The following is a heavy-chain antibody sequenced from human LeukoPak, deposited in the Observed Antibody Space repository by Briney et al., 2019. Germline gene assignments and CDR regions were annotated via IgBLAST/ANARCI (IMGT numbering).Heavy chain of an antibody. CDR2: IYPGDSDT. CDR3: ARLRTYGDYALNY. J-gene: IGHJ4*02. CDR1: GYSFNNFW. D-gene: IGHD4-17*01. V-gene: IGHV5-51*01. Sequence: GESLKISCGGSGYSFNNFWIGWVRQMPGKGLEWMGIIYPGDSDTRYSPSFQGQVAISADKSISTAYLQWSSLKASDSAMYYCARLRTYGDYALNYWGQGTLVTVSS.